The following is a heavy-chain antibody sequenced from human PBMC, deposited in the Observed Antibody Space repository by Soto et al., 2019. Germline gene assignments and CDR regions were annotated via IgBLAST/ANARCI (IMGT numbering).Heavy chain of an antibody. J-gene: IGHJ3*01. D-gene: IGHD2-15*01. Sequence: QVQMVQSGAEVKKPGASVEVSCKTSGYTFTGYGINWVRQAPGHGLEWMGWISVFNGNTKYGQNIQDRVIMTTDTSTSTAYMELRSLRSDDTAVYFCGRDGSGGIIDSWGQGTMLIVSS. CDR3: GRDGSGGIIDS. V-gene: IGHV1-18*01. CDR2: ISVFNGNT. CDR1: GYTFTGYG.